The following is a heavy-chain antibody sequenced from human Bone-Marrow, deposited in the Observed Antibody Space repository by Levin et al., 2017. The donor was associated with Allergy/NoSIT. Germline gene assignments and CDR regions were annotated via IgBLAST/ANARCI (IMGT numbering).Heavy chain of an antibody. CDR2: IYSAGST. CDR3: VARSNGMDV. CDR1: GFTVSNHY. J-gene: IGHJ6*02. D-gene: IGHD5-12*01. V-gene: IGHV3-66*01. Sequence: AGESLKISCAVSGFTVSNHYMSWVRQAPGKGLEWVSVIYSAGSTYYADSVRGRFTISRDNSKNTLYLQMNSLRAEDTAVYYCVARSNGMDVWGQGTTVTVSS.